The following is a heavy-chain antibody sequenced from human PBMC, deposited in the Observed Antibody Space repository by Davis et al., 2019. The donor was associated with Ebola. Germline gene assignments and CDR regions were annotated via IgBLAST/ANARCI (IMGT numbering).Heavy chain of an antibody. V-gene: IGHV3-30-3*01. Sequence: GGSLRLSCAASGFTFSNYAMHWVRQAPGKGLEWVAVISYDGNNEYYADSVKGRFTISRDNSKNTLYLQMNSLRAEDTAVYYCAIPDCSGANCYSVYIKNWGQGTLVTASS. J-gene: IGHJ4*02. D-gene: IGHD2-15*01. CDR2: ISYDGNNE. CDR3: AIPDCSGANCYSVYIKN. CDR1: GFTFSNYA.